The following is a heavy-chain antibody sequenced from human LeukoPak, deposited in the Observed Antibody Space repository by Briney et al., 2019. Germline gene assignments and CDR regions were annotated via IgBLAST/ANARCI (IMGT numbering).Heavy chain of an antibody. CDR1: GYTFTSYY. CDR3: ARDVDPIVVVPAAIKPDAFDI. J-gene: IGHJ3*02. D-gene: IGHD2-2*01. V-gene: IGHV1-46*01. Sequence: ASVKVSCKASGYTFTSYYMHWVRQAPGQGLEWMGIINPSGGSTSYAQKFQGRVTMTRDTSTSTVYMELSSLRSEDTAVYYCARDVDPIVVVPAAIKPDAFDIWGQGTMVTVSS. CDR2: INPSGGST.